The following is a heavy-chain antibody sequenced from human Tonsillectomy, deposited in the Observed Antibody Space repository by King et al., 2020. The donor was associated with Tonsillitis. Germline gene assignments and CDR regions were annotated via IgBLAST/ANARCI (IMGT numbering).Heavy chain of an antibody. V-gene: IGHV4-31*03. CDR1: GGSISSGDYY. CDR2: IYYTGST. D-gene: IGHD3-9*01. Sequence: VQLQESGPGLVKPSQTLSLTCTVSGGSISSGDYYWSWLRQYPGKGLEWIGYIYYTGSTYYSPSLKSRLTMSIDTSQNQFSLKLRSVTAADTAVYYCARGRHYDLMNGLSWFDPWGQGTLVTVSS. CDR3: ARGRHYDLMNGLSWFDP. J-gene: IGHJ5*02.